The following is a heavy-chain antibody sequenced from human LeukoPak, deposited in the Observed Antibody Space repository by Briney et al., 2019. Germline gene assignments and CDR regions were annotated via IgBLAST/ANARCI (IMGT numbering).Heavy chain of an antibody. D-gene: IGHD3-22*01. CDR3: AKMGLYDSSGYYGDY. J-gene: IGHJ4*02. Sequence: GGSLRLSCAASGFTFSSYGMLWVRQAPGKGLEWVTVISYDGSNKYYADSVKGRFTISRDNSKNTLYLQMNSLRAEDTAVYYCAKMGLYDSSGYYGDYWGQGTLVTVSS. CDR2: ISYDGSNK. V-gene: IGHV3-30*18. CDR1: GFTFSSYG.